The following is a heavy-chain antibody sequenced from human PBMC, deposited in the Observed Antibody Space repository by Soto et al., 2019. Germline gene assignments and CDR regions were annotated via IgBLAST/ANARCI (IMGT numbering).Heavy chain of an antibody. V-gene: IGHV5-51*01. J-gene: IGHJ6*02. CDR1: GYSFTSYW. Sequence: GASLKISCKGSGYSFTSYWIGLVRQMPGKRLEWMGIIYPGDSDTIYSPSFQGQVTISADKSIITAYLQWSSLKASDTAMYYCAAAISHYCGMDVWGQGTTVTVSS. CDR2: IYPGDSDT. D-gene: IGHD6-25*01. CDR3: AAAISHYCGMDV.